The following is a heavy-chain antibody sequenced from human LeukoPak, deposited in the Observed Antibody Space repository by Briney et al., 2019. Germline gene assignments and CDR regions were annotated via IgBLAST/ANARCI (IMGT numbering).Heavy chain of an antibody. CDR3: ARGHQLLSNGMDV. V-gene: IGHV4-4*07. J-gene: IGHJ6*02. Sequence: PETLSLTCTVSGGSISSYYWSWIRQPAGKGLEWIGRIYTSGSTNYNPSLKSRVTMSVDTSENQFSLKLSSVTAADMAVYYCARGHQLLSNGMDVWGQGTTVTVSS. CDR2: IYTSGST. CDR1: GGSISSYY. D-gene: IGHD2-2*01.